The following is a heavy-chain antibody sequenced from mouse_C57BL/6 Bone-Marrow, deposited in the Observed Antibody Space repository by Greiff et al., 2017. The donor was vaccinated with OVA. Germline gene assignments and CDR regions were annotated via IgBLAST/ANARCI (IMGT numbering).Heavy chain of an antibody. D-gene: IGHD2-5*01. CDR1: GYTFTDYE. CDR3: TRGYSNDYAMVY. V-gene: IGHV1-15*01. Sequence: VKLQESGAELVRPGASVTLSCKASGYTFTDYEMHWVKQTPVHGLEWLGAIDPETGGTAYNQKFKGKAILTADKSSSTAYMELRSRTSEDSADDYCTRGYSNDYAMVYWGQGTSVTVS. J-gene: IGHJ4*01. CDR2: IDPETGGT.